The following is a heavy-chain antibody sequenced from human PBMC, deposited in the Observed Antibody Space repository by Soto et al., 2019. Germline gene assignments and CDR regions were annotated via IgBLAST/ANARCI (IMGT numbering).Heavy chain of an antibody. Sequence: SETLSLTCTVSGGSISSYYWSWIRQPPGKGLEWIGYIYYSESTNYSPSLRSRATISADTSKNHFSLNLDSVTPADAAIYYCARLGNYEGVYWGQGAQVTVSS. CDR2: IYYSEST. D-gene: IGHD1-7*01. CDR3: ARLGNYEGVY. V-gene: IGHV4-59*01. J-gene: IGHJ4*02. CDR1: GGSISSYY.